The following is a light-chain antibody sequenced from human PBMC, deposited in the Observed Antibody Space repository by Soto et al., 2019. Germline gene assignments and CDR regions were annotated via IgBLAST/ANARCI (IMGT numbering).Light chain of an antibody. CDR2: DVN. J-gene: IGLJ1*01. CDR1: SSDVGGYNY. Sequence: QSALTQPRSVSGSPGQSVTISCTGTSSDVGGYNYVSWYQQYPGKDPKLMIYDVNKRPSGGPDRFSGSKSGNTASLTISGLQAEDEADYYCCSYAGSSPFVFGTGTKLTVL. CDR3: CSYAGSSPFV. V-gene: IGLV2-11*01.